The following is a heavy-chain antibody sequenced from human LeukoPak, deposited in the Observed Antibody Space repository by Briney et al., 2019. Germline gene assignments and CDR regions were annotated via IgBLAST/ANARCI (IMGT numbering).Heavy chain of an antibody. CDR1: GGSITGYY. D-gene: IGHD2/OR15-2a*01. CDR2: IFSSGST. Sequence: SETLSLTCTVSGGSITGYYWSWIRQPPGRGLEWVGYIFSSGSTNYNPSLKSRVTISLDTSKSQFSLKLISVTASDTAVYYCARLTKFLTTYYPTPWGQGTLVTVSS. J-gene: IGHJ5*02. V-gene: IGHV4-59*08. CDR3: ARLTKFLTTYYPTP.